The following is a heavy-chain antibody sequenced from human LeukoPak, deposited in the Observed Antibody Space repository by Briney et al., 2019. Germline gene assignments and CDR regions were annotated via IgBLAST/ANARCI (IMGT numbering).Heavy chain of an antibody. CDR2: INHSGST. CDR1: GGSFSGYY. V-gene: IGHV4-34*01. Sequence: PSETLSLTCAVYGGSFSGYYWSWIRQPPGKGLEWIGEINHSGSTNYNPSLKSRVTISVDTSKNPFSLKLSSVPAADTAVYYCARARNWYFDLWGRGTLVTVSS. CDR3: ARARNWYFDL. J-gene: IGHJ2*01.